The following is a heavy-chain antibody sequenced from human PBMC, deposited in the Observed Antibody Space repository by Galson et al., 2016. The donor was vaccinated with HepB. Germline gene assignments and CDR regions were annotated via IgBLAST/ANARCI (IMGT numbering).Heavy chain of an antibody. CDR3: ARDRDDYAWGNKRYLGY. CDR1: GFTFSSYG. Sequence: SLRLSCAASGFTFSSYGMHWVRQAPGKGLEWVAVISYDGSNKYYAYSVKGRFTISRDNSKNVLYLQMNSLRAEDTAVYYCARDRDDYAWGNKRYLGYWGQGTLVTVSS. J-gene: IGHJ4*02. D-gene: IGHD3-16*02. V-gene: IGHV3-30*03. CDR2: ISYDGSNK.